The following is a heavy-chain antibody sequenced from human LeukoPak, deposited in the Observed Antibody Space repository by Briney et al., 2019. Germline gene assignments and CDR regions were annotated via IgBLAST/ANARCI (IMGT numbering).Heavy chain of an antibody. Sequence: SETLSLTCTVSGGSISRYYWSWLRQPAGKGLEWIGRIYTSGSTNYNPSLKSRVTMSVDTSKHQFSLKLSSVTAADTAVYYCARVAPSYYDFWSGYPVDIWGQGTMVTVSS. CDR1: GGSISRYY. CDR3: ARVAPSYYDFWSGYPVDI. J-gene: IGHJ3*02. CDR2: IYTSGST. V-gene: IGHV4-4*07. D-gene: IGHD3-3*01.